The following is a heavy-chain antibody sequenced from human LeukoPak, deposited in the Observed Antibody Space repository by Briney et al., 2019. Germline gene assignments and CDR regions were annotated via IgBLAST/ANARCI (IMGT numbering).Heavy chain of an antibody. CDR2: IYYSGST. Sequence: PSETLSLTCTVSGGSISSYYWSWIRQPPGKGLEWIGYIYYSGSTNYNPSLKSRVTISVDTSKNQFSLKLSSVTAADTAVYYCARFQGSSWYYYYYGMDVWGQGTTVTVSS. D-gene: IGHD6-13*01. J-gene: IGHJ6*02. CDR1: GGSISSYY. V-gene: IGHV4-59*08. CDR3: ARFQGSSWYYYYYGMDV.